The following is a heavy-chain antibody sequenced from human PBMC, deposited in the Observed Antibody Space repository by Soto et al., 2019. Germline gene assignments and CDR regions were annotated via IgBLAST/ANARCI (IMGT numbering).Heavy chain of an antibody. J-gene: IGHJ6*02. CDR2: IIPILNSP. CDR3: AREAPYCTSATCPKFYDMDV. Sequence: QVQLVQSGAELKKPGASVKVSCAASGYTFTSNSITWVRQAPGQGLEWLGGIIPILNSPAYAQKFKARVVITADEITNTAYMELNSLRFDDTAVYYCAREAPYCTSATCPKFYDMDVWGQGTTVTVAS. D-gene: IGHD2-2*01. CDR1: GYTFTSNS. V-gene: IGHV1-69*13.